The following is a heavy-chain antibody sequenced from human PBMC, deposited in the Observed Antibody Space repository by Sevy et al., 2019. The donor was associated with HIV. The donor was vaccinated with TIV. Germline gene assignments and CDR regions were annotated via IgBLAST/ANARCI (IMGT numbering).Heavy chain of an antibody. CDR3: ARFNYFDNSRLHYYYGMDV. V-gene: IGHV4-39*02. Sequence: SETLSLTCTVSGGSISSTTSYWGWIRQPPGKGLEWIGTIYYRGHTSYNPSLKNRVTISVDTSNNHFSLKVTSVTAADTAVYYCARFNYFDNSRLHYYYGMDVWGQGTTVTVSS. CDR2: IYYRGHT. J-gene: IGHJ6*02. D-gene: IGHD3-22*01. CDR1: GGSISSTTSY.